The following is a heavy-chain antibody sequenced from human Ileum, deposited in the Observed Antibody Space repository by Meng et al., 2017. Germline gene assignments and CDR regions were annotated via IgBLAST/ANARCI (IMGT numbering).Heavy chain of an antibody. V-gene: IGHV4-4*02. D-gene: IGHD2-15*01. CDR2: IYLAGSP. Sequence: HVQLRESGPGLVGPSGTLSLTCTVSGGSISSSFYWSWVRQSPGKGLEWIGQIYLAGSPNYNPSLESRVTISVDKSKNQFSLRLTSVTAADTAIFYCVRHGGKYFDSWGQGTLVTVSS. CDR1: GGSISSSFY. CDR3: VRHGGKYFDS. J-gene: IGHJ4*02.